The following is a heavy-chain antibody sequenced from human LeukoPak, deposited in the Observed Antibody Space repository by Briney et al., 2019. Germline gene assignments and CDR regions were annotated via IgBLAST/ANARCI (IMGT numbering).Heavy chain of an antibody. Sequence: GASVKVSCKASGGTFSSYAISWVRQAPGQGLEWMGWISAYNGDTHYAQNFQGRVTMTTDTSKSTAYMELRSLRSDDTAMYYCARRGGKNYGDYLLYYYYMDVWGKGTTVTVSS. D-gene: IGHD4-17*01. V-gene: IGHV1-18*01. CDR2: ISAYNGDT. CDR3: ARRGGKNYGDYLLYYYYMDV. J-gene: IGHJ6*03. CDR1: GGTFSSYA.